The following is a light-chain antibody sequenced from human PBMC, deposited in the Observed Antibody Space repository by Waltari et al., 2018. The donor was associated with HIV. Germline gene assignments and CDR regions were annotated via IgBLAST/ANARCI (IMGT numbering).Light chain of an antibody. CDR1: SNDVGCYNY. CDR2: DVS. V-gene: IGLV2-14*03. Sequence: QSALTQPASVSGSPGQSITIPCTGSSNDVGCYNYVSWYQQHPGKAPRLMIYDVSTRPSGVSDRFSGSKSGDTASLTISGLQPEDEADYYCESYTSTSVWVFGGGTRLTVL. CDR3: ESYTSTSVWV. J-gene: IGLJ3*02.